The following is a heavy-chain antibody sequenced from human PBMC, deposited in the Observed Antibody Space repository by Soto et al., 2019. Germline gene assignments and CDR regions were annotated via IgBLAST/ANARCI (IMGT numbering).Heavy chain of an antibody. V-gene: IGHV1-18*01. CDR3: ARDPPGGEWLLYEFVFYYGMDV. Sequence: QVQLVQSGAEVKKPGASVKVSCKASGYTFTSYGISWVRQAPGQGLEWMGWISAYNGNTNYAQKLQGRVTMTTDTSTSTAYRELRSLRSDDTAVYYCARDPPGGEWLLYEFVFYYGMDVWGQGTTVTVSS. CDR1: GYTFTSYG. D-gene: IGHD3-3*01. J-gene: IGHJ6*02. CDR2: ISAYNGNT.